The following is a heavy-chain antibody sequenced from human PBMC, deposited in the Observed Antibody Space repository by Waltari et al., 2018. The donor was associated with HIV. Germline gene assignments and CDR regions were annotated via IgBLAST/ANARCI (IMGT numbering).Heavy chain of an antibody. J-gene: IGHJ4*02. D-gene: IGHD3-3*01. CDR1: GFTVSSNY. CDR3: ARACQVVYYDFWSGYCPFDY. Sequence: EVQLVESGGGLVQPGGSLRLSCAASGFTVSSNYMSWVRQAPGKGLEWVSVIYSGGSTYYTDSVKGRFSISRDNSKNTLYLQMNSLRAEDTAVYYCARACQVVYYDFWSGYCPFDYWGQGTLVTVSS. V-gene: IGHV3-66*01. CDR2: IYSGGST.